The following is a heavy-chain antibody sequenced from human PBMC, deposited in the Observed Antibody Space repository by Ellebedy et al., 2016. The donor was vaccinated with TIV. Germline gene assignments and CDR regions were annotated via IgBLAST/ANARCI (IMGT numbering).Heavy chain of an antibody. Sequence: PGGSLRLSCAASEFTFSGSAMHWVRQASGKGLEWVGRIRSKANSYATAYAASVEGRFGISRDDSENTAYLQMNSLKTEDTAVYYCTRLVDCSGGSCYLHFEDWGQGTLVTVSS. D-gene: IGHD2-15*01. V-gene: IGHV3-73*01. J-gene: IGHJ4*02. CDR2: IRSKANSYAT. CDR1: EFTFSGSA. CDR3: TRLVDCSGGSCYLHFED.